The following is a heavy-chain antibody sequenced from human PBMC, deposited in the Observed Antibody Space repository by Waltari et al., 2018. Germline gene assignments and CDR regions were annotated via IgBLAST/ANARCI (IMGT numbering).Heavy chain of an antibody. Sequence: GGGLVQPGGSLRLSCAASGFTISSYEINWVRQAPGKGLEWISYISRSSRGDQIYYADSVKGRFTISRDNAKNSVFLQMNSLRAEDTAFYDCARETENCGGDCYDYWGQGTLVTVSS. CDR1: GFTISSYE. D-gene: IGHD2-21*02. CDR2: ISRSSRGDQI. V-gene: IGHV3-48*03. J-gene: IGHJ4*02. CDR3: ARETENCGGDCYDY.